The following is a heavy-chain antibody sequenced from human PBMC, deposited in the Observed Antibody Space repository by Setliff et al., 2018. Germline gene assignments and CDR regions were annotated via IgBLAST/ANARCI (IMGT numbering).Heavy chain of an antibody. D-gene: IGHD3-16*01. CDR1: GGTFKNYG. CDR2: TIPLFGTT. J-gene: IGHJ6*03. V-gene: IGHV1-69*05. Sequence: GASVKVSCKASGGTFKNYGITWVRQAPGQGLEWMGGTIPLFGTTDYAQKFHGRVTIITDESTSTAYMELSSLTSDDTAVYYCARDRGGTYYYMDVWGKGTTVTVSS. CDR3: ARDRGGTYYYMDV.